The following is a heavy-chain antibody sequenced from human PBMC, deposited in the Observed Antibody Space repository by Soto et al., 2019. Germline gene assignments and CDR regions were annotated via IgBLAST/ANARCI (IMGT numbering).Heavy chain of an antibody. CDR3: AGTTSLQWYYMDV. D-gene: IGHD1-7*01. J-gene: IGHJ6*03. CDR1: GDSFSSNSAA. Sequence: SQTLSLTCAISGDSFSSNSAAWNWIRQSPSGGLEWLGRTYYRSRWYNDYAVSVRRRITINPDTSKNQFSLHLNSVTPEDTAVYYCAGTTSLQWYYMDVWGKGTTVTVSS. CDR2: TYYRSRWYN. V-gene: IGHV6-1*01.